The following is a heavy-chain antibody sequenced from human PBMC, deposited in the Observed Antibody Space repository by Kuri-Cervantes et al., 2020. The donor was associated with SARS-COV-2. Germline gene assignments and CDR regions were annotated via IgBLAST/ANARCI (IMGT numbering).Heavy chain of an antibody. D-gene: IGHD5-24*01. V-gene: IGHV1-18*01. CDR3: ARDQDEDLRDPTQYYYYGMDV. J-gene: IGHJ6*02. CDR1: GYTFYSYG. Sequence: ASVKVSCKASGYTFYSYGISWVRQAPGQGLEWMGWISAYNGNTNYAQKLQGRVTMTTDTSTSTAYMELRSLRSDDTAVYYCARDQDEDLRDPTQYYYYGMDVWGQGTTVTVSS. CDR2: ISAYNGNT.